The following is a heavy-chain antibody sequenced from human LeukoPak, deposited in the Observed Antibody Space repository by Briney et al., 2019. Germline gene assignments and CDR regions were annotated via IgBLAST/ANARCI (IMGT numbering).Heavy chain of an antibody. CDR2: IYPGDSDT. Sequence: GESLKISCKGSGYSFTCYWIGWVRQIPGKGLEWMGIIYPGDSDTRYSPSFQGQVTISADKAISTAYLQWSSLKASDTAMYYCARGRIFGVVIDYYYMDVWGKGTTVTVSS. V-gene: IGHV5-51*01. J-gene: IGHJ6*03. D-gene: IGHD3-3*01. CDR1: GYSFTCYW. CDR3: ARGRIFGVVIDYYYMDV.